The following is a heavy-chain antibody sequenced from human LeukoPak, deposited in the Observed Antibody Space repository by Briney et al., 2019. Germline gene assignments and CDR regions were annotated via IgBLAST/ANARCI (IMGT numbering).Heavy chain of an antibody. J-gene: IGHJ4*02. Sequence: GGSLRLSCAASGFTFSSYSMNWVRQAPGKGLEWVSYISSSSSTIYYADSVKGRFTISRDNAKNSLYLQMNSLRAEDTAVYYCAREGPSGYCDYWGQGTLVTVSS. D-gene: IGHD3-3*01. CDR3: AREGPSGYCDY. V-gene: IGHV3-48*04. CDR2: ISSSSSTI. CDR1: GFTFSSYS.